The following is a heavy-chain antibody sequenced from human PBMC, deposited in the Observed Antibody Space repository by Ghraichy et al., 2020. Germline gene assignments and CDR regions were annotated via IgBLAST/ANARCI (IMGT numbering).Heavy chain of an antibody. CDR1: GFTVSSNY. V-gene: IGHV3-66*01. D-gene: IGHD3-3*01. Sequence: LSLTCAASGFTVSSNYMSWVRQAPGKGLEWVSVIYSGGSTYYADSVKGRFTISRDNSKNTLYLQMNSLRAEDTAVYYCSSSGYLDYYYYYMDVWGKGTTVTVSS. J-gene: IGHJ6*03. CDR2: IYSGGST. CDR3: SSSGYLDYYYYYMDV.